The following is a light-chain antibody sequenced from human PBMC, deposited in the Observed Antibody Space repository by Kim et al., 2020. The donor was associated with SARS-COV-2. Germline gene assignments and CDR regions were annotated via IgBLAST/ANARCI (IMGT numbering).Light chain of an antibody. CDR3: QSRDSGGNVV. J-gene: IGLJ2*01. CDR1: SLRSYY. CDR2: GRN. V-gene: IGLV3-19*01. Sequence: SSELTQDPAVSVALGQTVRITCQGDSLRSYYATWYQQKPRQAPLIVIFGRNNRPSGIPDRFSGSTSGNTASLTISGAQAEDEADFYCQSRDSGGNVVFGGGTKLTVL.